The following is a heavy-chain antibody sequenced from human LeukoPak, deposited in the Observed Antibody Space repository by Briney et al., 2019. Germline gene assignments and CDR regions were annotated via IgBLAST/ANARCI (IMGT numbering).Heavy chain of an antibody. CDR1: GYTFTSYG. D-gene: IGHD3-10*01. CDR3: ARGKVVVRGVNWESWFDP. V-gene: IGHV1-18*01. J-gene: IGHJ5*02. Sequence: ASVKVSCKASGYTFTSYGISWVRQAPGQGLEWMGWISAYNGNTNYAQELQGRVTTTTDTSTSTAYMELRSLRSDDTAVYYCARGKVVVRGVNWESWFDPWGQGTLVTVSS. CDR2: ISAYNGNT.